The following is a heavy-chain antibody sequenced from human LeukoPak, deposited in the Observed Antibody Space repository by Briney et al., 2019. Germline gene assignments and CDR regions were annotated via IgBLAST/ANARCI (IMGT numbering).Heavy chain of an antibody. V-gene: IGHV3-23*01. J-gene: IGHJ5*02. CDR2: ISGSGGST. CDR3: AKGSCSSTSCYVIDP. Sequence: GGSLRLSCAASGFTFSSYAMSWVRQAPGKGLEWVSAISGSGGSTYYADSVKGRLTISRDNSKNTLYLQMNSLRAEDTAVYYCAKGSCSSTSCYVIDPWGQGTLVTVSS. CDR1: GFTFSSYA. D-gene: IGHD2-2*01.